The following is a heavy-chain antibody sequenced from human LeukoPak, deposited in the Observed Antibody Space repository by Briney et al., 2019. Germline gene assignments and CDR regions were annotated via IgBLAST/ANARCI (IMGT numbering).Heavy chain of an antibody. V-gene: IGHV2-5*01. CDR1: GFSLSTNGVG. CDR3: AHAGLTSSFDY. J-gene: IGHJ4*02. CDR2: IYWNDDK. Sequence: SGPTLVNPTQTLTLTCTFSGFSLSTNGVGVGWISQPPGKALEWLALIYWNDDKRYSLSLKNRLTITKDTSKTQVVLTMTNMDPVDTATYYCAHAGLTSSFDYWGQGSLVTVSS. D-gene: IGHD3-16*01.